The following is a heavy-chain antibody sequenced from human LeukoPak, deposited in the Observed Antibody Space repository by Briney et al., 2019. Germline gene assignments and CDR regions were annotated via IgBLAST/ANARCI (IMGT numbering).Heavy chain of an antibody. V-gene: IGHV4-39*01. CDR3: AKTYSGSYSPLDS. CDR2: IFHSGST. CDR1: GASISSRNYY. Sequence: SETLSLTCTVSGASISSRNYYWGWIRQPPGKGLEWIGSIFHSGSTYYSPSLKSRVTISVDTSTNRVSLKLNSVTAADTAVYYCAKTYSGSYSPLDSWGQGTLVTVSS. J-gene: IGHJ4*02. D-gene: IGHD1-26*01.